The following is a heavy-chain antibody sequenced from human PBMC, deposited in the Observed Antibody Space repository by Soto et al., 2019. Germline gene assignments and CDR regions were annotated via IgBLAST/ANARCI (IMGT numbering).Heavy chain of an antibody. V-gene: IGHV1-69*13. CDR1: GGTFSSYA. D-gene: IGHD2-2*01. CDR2: IIPIFGTA. CDR3: ARVIVPAAIRENWFDP. J-gene: IGHJ5*02. Sequence: ASVKVSCKASGGTFSSYAISWVRQAPGQGLEWMGGIIPIFGTANYAQKFQGRVTITADESTSTAYMELSSLRSEDTAVYYCARVIVPAAIRENWFDPWGQGTLVTSPQ.